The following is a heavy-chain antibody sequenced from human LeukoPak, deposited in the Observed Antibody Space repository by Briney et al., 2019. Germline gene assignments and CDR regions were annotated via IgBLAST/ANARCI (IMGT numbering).Heavy chain of an antibody. CDR2: IRDAKNDE. J-gene: IGHJ3*01. Sequence: GGSLRLSCRGSGFTFSNFGIHWVRQAPGKGLEWVSFIRDAKNDEYYVDSVKGRFTISRDNSKNSLYLQMNSLRREDTGLYYCAKSRAPTADPDAFDVWGRGTMVTVSS. V-gene: IGHV3-30*02. CDR3: AKSRAPTADPDAFDV. CDR1: GFTFSNFG. D-gene: IGHD2-2*01.